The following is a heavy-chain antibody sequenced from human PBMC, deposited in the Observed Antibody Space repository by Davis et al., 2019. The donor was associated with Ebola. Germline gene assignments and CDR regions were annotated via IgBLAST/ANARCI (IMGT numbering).Heavy chain of an antibody. Sequence: GESLKISCKGSGNSFTSFWIGWVRQMPGKGLEWMGSIYPGDSDARYSPSFQGQVTISADKSITTAYLQWPRLTASDSAMYYCATLRRTITGMDDGFDIWGQGTMVTVSS. CDR3: ATLRRTITGMDDGFDI. V-gene: IGHV5-51*01. CDR1: GNSFTSFW. J-gene: IGHJ3*02. CDR2: IYPGDSDA. D-gene: IGHD1-20*01.